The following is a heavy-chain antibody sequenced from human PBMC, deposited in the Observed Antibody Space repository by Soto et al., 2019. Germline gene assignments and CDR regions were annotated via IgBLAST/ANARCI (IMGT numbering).Heavy chain of an antibody. CDR2: ISYDGSNK. CDR3: ARDFEGELGIIDY. J-gene: IGHJ4*02. V-gene: IGHV3-30*04. CDR1: GFTFSSYA. D-gene: IGHD7-27*01. Sequence: GGSLRLSCAASGFTFSSYAMHWVRQAPGKGLEWVAVISYDGSNKYYADSVKGRFTISRDNSKNTLYLQMNSLRAEDTAVYYCARDFEGELGIIDYWGQGTLVTVSS.